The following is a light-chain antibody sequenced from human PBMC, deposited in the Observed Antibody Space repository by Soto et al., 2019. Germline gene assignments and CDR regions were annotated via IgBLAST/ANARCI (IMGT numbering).Light chain of an antibody. CDR2: GAT. V-gene: IGKV3-20*01. CDR1: QSVSSNY. J-gene: IGKJ1*01. CDR3: QQYGNSPRS. Sequence: EIVLTQSPGTLSLSPGERATLSCRASQSVSSNYLAWYRQTPGQAPRLLMYGATSRATGIPDRFSGSGSGTDFTLTISRLEPEDVAVYYCQQYGNSPRSFGQGTKVEIK.